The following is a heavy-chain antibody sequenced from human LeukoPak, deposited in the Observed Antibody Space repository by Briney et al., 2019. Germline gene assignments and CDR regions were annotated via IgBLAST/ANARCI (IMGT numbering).Heavy chain of an antibody. V-gene: IGHV4-61*01. D-gene: IGHD3-22*01. CDR1: GDSVSSESYY. Sequence: SETLSLTCTVSGDSVSSESYYWSWIRQPPGKGLEWIGPIYYSGSTNYNPSLTSRVTISIDTSKRQFSLKLTSVTAADTAVYYCVYYCDSSGYFPGAFDMWGQGTVVTVSS. CDR3: VYYCDSSGYFPGAFDM. J-gene: IGHJ3*02. CDR2: IYYSGST.